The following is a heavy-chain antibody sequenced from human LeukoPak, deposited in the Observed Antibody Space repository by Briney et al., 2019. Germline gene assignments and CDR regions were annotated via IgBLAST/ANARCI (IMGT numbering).Heavy chain of an antibody. V-gene: IGHV5-51*01. CDR3: ARHTTAAGTSGAGGDY. CDR1: GYSFTSYR. Sequence: GESLKISCKGSGYSFTSYRIGWVRQMPGKGLEWMGIIYPGYSDTRYSPSFQGQVTISADKSISTAYLQWSSLKASDTAMYYCARHTTAAGTSGAGGDYWGQGTLVTVSS. J-gene: IGHJ4*02. CDR2: IYPGYSDT. D-gene: IGHD6-13*01.